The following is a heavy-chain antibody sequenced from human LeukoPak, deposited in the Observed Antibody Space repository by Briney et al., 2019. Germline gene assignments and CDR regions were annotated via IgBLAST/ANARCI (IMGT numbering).Heavy chain of an antibody. D-gene: IGHD3-3*01. V-gene: IGHV4-59*01. CDR2: IYYSGST. Sequence: SETLSLTCTVSGGSFSSYYWSWIRQPPGKGLEWIGYIYYSGSTNYNPSLKSRVTISVDTSKNQFSLKLSSVTAADTAVYYCASYDFWSGYPAGYFDYWGQGTLVTVSS. J-gene: IGHJ4*02. CDR3: ASYDFWSGYPAGYFDY. CDR1: GGSFSSYY.